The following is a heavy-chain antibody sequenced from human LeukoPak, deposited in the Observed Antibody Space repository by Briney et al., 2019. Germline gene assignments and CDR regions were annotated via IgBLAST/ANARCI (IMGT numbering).Heavy chain of an antibody. CDR3: TRDATYYLRYGYFDY. D-gene: IGHD2/OR15-2a*01. CDR1: GFTFDDYA. CDR2: ISWNSGSI. V-gene: IGHV3-9*01. J-gene: IGHJ4*02. Sequence: GGSLRLSCAASGFTFDDYAMHWVRQAPGKGLEWVSGISWNSGSIGYADSVKGRFTVSRDNAKNSLYLQMNSLRAEDTAVYYGTRDATYYLRYGYFDYWGQGTLLTVSS.